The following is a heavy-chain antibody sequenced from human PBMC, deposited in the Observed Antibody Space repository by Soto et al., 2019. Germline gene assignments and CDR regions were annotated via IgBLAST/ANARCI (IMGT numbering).Heavy chain of an antibody. Sequence: PSETLSLTCAVYGGSFSCYYWILIRQPPGKGLEWIGEINHSGSTNYNPSLKSRVTISVDTSKNQFSLKLSSVTAADTAVYYCARSYLRVRYYYYGMDVWGQGTTVTVSS. J-gene: IGHJ6*02. V-gene: IGHV4-34*01. D-gene: IGHD1-1*01. CDR3: ARSYLRVRYYYYGMDV. CDR1: GGSFSCYY. CDR2: INHSGST.